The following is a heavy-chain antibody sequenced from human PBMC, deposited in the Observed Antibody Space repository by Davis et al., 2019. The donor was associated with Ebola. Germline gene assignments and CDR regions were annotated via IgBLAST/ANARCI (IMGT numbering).Heavy chain of an antibody. CDR2: ISWNSGSI. D-gene: IGHD2-21*02. Sequence: GGSLRLSCAASGFTFDDYAMHWVRQAPGKGLEWVSGISWNSGSIGYADSVKGRFTISRDNAKSSLYLQMSSLRAEDTAFYYCAKGVTGTYYYYGMDVWGQGTTVTVSS. CDR3: AKGVTGTYYYYGMDV. V-gene: IGHV3-9*01. CDR1: GFTFDDYA. J-gene: IGHJ6*02.